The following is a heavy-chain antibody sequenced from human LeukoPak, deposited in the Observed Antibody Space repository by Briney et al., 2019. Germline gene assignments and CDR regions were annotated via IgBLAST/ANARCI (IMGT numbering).Heavy chain of an antibody. CDR2: IYYSGST. D-gene: IGHD1-26*01. J-gene: IGHJ4*02. V-gene: IGHV4-39*01. CDR3: ASHPSGSYSYYFDY. Sequence: PSETLSLTCTVSGGSISSSSYYWGWIRQPPGKGLEWIGSIYYSGSTYYNPSLKSRVTISVDTSENQFSLKLSSVTAADTAVYYCASHPSGSYSYYFDYWGQGTLVTVSS. CDR1: GGSISSSSYY.